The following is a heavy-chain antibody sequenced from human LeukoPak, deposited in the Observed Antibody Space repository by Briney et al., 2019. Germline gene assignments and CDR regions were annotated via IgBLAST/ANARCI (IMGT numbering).Heavy chain of an antibody. Sequence: GGSLRLSCAAAGFTFSTYAMHWVRQAPGKGLEWVAVISKDGSNKNYADSVKGRFTISRDNSKNTLYLQMNSLRAEDTAVYYCARRGSSGCFDYWGQGTLVTISS. D-gene: IGHD6-19*01. J-gene: IGHJ4*02. CDR2: ISKDGSNK. CDR1: GFTFSTYA. CDR3: ARRGSSGCFDY. V-gene: IGHV3-30*04.